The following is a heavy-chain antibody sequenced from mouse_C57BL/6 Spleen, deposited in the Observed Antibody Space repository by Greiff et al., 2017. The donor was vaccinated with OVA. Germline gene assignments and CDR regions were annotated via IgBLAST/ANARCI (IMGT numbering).Heavy chain of an antibody. D-gene: IGHD3-1*01. CDR1: FYTSTSYW. Sequence: QLHHPCPELLNPIPALNLSCKASFYTSTSYWLHWVKQRPGQCLELIGNINPSNGGTNYNENFNSKATLTVDTSSSTADMQLSSLTSEDSAVYYCARAQEWYFNVRRTGTTLTV. CDR2: INPSNGGT. J-gene: IGHJ1*03. V-gene: IGHV1-53*01. CDR3: ARAQEWYFNV.